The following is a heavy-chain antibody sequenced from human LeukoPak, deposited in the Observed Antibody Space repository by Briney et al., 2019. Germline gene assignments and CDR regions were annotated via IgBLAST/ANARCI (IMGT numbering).Heavy chain of an antibody. CDR3: AREITGMIGPTDY. D-gene: IGHD1-20*01. Sequence: ASVKVSCKASGYTFSGYYVHWVRQAPGQGLEWMGWINPNSGDTNYAQKFQGRVTMTRDTSISTAYMELSRLTSADTAVYYCAREITGMIGPTDYWGQGNLVTVSS. CDR2: INPNSGDT. CDR1: GYTFSGYY. J-gene: IGHJ4*02. V-gene: IGHV1-2*02.